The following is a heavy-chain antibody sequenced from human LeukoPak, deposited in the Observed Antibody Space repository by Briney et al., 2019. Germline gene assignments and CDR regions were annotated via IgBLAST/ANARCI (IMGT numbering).Heavy chain of an antibody. CDR3: ARGEQWLVTS. CDR1: GGSFIGYY. V-gene: IGHV4-34*01. D-gene: IGHD6-19*01. J-gene: IGHJ4*02. CDR2: INHSGST. Sequence: PSETLSLTCAVYGGSFIGYYWSWIRQPPGKGLEWIGEINHSGSTNYNPSLKSRVTISVDTSKNQFSLKLSSVTAADTAVYYCARGEQWLVTSWGQGTLVTVSS.